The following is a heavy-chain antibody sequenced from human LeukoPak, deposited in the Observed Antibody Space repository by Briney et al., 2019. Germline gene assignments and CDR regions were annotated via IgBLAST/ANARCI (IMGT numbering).Heavy chain of an antibody. CDR1: GYTFTSYY. J-gene: IGHJ4*02. D-gene: IGHD1-26*01. V-gene: IGHV1-2*02. CDR2: INPNSGGT. CDR3: AVLTGVGAHLRDY. Sequence: ASVKVSCKASGYTFTSYYMHWVRQAPGQGLEWMGWINPNSGGTNYAQKLQGRVTMTRDTSISTAYMELSRLRSDDTAVYYCAVLTGVGAHLRDYWGQGTLVTVSS.